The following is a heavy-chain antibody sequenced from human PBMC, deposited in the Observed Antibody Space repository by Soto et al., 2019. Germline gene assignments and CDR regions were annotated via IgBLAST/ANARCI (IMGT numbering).Heavy chain of an antibody. CDR2: ISDYNGNT. J-gene: IGHJ6*02. CDR1: GYIFHNYG. D-gene: IGHD3-10*01. CDR3: ASVGYYSGSESYSPPGYYGMDV. V-gene: IGHV1-18*01. Sequence: QVQLVQSGAEVKKPGASVKVSCKTSGYIFHNYGISWVRQAPGQGLEWMGWISDYNGNTKYAQKFQGRVTMATDTSKRTAYMELRRLTSADTAVNYCASVGYYSGSESYSPPGYYGMDVWGQGTTVTVSS.